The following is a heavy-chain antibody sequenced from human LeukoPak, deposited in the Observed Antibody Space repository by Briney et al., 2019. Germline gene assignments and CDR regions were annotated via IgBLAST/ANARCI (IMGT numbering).Heavy chain of an antibody. CDR3: ARDGTAAGLYFDL. CDR2: IYSGGST. Sequence: GGSLRLSCAASGFTVSSNYMSWVRQAPGQGLEWVSVIYSGGSTYYADSVKGRFTISRDNSKNTLYLQMNSLRAEDTAVYYCARDGTAAGLYFDLWGQGTLVTVSS. D-gene: IGHD6-13*01. CDR1: GFTVSSNY. J-gene: IGHJ4*01. V-gene: IGHV3-66*02.